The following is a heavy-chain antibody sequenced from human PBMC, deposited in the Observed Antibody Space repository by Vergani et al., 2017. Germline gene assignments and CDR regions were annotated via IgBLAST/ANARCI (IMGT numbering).Heavy chain of an antibody. CDR3: AKEGGGYCSGGTCYPEY. CDR2: IRSDESRR. D-gene: IGHD2-15*01. CDR1: GESIRSGSHY. J-gene: IGHJ4*02. V-gene: IGHV3-30*02. Sequence: QVKLQESGPGLLKPSQTLSLTCTVSGESIRSGSHYWSWIRQPAGKGLEWVASIRSDESRRYYGDSMEGPFTISRDNSKNTLYLQMKSLRPEDTAVYYCAKEGGGYCSGGTCYPEYWGQGTLVIVSS.